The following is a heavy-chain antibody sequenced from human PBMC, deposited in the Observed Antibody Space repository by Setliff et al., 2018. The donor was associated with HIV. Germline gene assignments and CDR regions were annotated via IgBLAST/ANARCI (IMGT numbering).Heavy chain of an antibody. CDR3: AREGTYSGTYWVRRVASFDI. CDR1: GGSLSGYY. V-gene: IGHV4-34*01. Sequence: SETLSLTCAVYGGSLSGYYWRWIRQPPGKGLEWIGDVSHTGSTNYNPTLKSRITISADTPKNQFSLKLSSVTAADTAVYYCAREGTYSGTYWVRRVASFDIWGQGTMVTVSS. CDR2: VSHTGST. D-gene: IGHD1-26*01. J-gene: IGHJ3*02.